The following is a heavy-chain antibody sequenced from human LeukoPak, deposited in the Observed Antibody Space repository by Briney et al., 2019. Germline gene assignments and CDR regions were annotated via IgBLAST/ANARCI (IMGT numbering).Heavy chain of an antibody. J-gene: IGHJ3*01. CDR3: ARGRRTLIVGATRNAFDV. Sequence: GGSLRLSCAASGFTFSSYAMHWVRQAPGKGLEWVALISSDGSNKYYADSVKGRFSISRDNSKNTLFLQMNSLRPEDTAVYYCARGRRTLIVGATRNAFDVWGQGTIVTVSS. CDR2: ISSDGSNK. V-gene: IGHV3-30*04. D-gene: IGHD1-26*01. CDR1: GFTFSSYA.